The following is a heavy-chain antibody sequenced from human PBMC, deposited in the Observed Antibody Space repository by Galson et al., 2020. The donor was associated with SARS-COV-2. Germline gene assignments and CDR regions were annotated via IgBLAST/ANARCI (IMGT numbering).Heavy chain of an antibody. V-gene: IGHV3-33*06. Sequence: GGSLRLSCAASGFPFSSYGMHWVRQAPGKGLERVAVIWYDGSNKYYADSVKGRFTITRDNSNNTLYLQMNSVTAEVMAVYYCAKTRDFWSGYSHFDYWSQGTLVTVSS. CDR3: AKTRDFWSGYSHFDY. CDR1: GFPFSSYG. D-gene: IGHD3-3*01. CDR2: IWYDGSNK. J-gene: IGHJ4*02.